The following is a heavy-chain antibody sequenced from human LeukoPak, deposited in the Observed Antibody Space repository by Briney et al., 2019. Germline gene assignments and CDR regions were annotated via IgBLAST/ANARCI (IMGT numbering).Heavy chain of an antibody. D-gene: IGHD4-23*01. CDR2: INHSGST. J-gene: IGHJ4*02. CDR3: ARTRWSREVDY. V-gene: IGHV4-34*01. CDR1: GGSFSGYY. Sequence: SETLSLTCAVYGGSFSGYYWSWIRQPPGKGLEWIGEINHSGSTNYNPSLKSRVTISVDTSKNQFSLKLSSVTAADTAVYYCARTRWSREVDYWDQGTLVTVSS.